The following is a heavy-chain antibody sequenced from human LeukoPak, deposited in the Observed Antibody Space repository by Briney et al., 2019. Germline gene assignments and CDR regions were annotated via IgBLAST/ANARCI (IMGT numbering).Heavy chain of an antibody. CDR1: GFTFSSYW. V-gene: IGHV3-7*01. J-gene: IGHJ3*02. Sequence: GGSLRLSCAASGFTFSSYWMSWVRQAPGKGLEWVANIKQDGSEKYYVDSVKGRFTISRDNAKNSLYLQMNSLRAEDTAVYYCVRAGLSGYSGSRRAFDIWGQGTMVTVSS. CDR3: VRAGLSGYSGSRRAFDI. CDR2: IKQDGSEK. D-gene: IGHD1-26*01.